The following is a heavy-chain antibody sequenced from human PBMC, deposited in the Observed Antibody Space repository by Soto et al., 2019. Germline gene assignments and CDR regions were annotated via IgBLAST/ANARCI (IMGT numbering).Heavy chain of an antibody. CDR3: ARMDYGCNHYFDY. Sequence: GGSLRLSCAASGFTFSSYWMSWVRQAPGKGLEWVSNIKQDGSEKYYVDSVKGRFTISRDNAKNSLYLQMNSLRAEDTAVYYCARMDYGCNHYFDYWGQGTLVTVSS. CDR2: IKQDGSEK. J-gene: IGHJ4*02. D-gene: IGHD4-17*01. V-gene: IGHV3-7*01. CDR1: GFTFSSYW.